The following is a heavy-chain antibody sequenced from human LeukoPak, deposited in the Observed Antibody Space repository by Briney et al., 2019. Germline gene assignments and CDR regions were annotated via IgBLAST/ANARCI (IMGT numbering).Heavy chain of an antibody. CDR3: ARDPDYGDYVGYFDY. Sequence: GGSLRLSCAASGFTFSHHGMNWVRQAPGKGLEWVSGVGPSGARTCYADSVKGRFTVSRDNSKNTLYLQMNSLRPEDTAVYYCARDPDYGDYVGYFDYWGQGTLVTVSS. J-gene: IGHJ4*02. CDR1: GFTFSHHG. D-gene: IGHD4-17*01. V-gene: IGHV3-23*01. CDR2: VGPSGART.